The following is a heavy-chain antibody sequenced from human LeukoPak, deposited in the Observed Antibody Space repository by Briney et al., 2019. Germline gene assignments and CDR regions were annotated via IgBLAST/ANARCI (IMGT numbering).Heavy chain of an antibody. CDR2: IKQDGSEK. Sequence: ETLSLTCAVYGGSFSGYYWSWVRQAPGKGLECVADIKQDGSEKYYVDSVKGRFTISRDNAKNSLFLQMNSLRAEDTAVYYCARDFSVAGSPPDYWGQGTLVTVSS. D-gene: IGHD6-19*01. CDR3: ARDFSVAGSPPDY. CDR1: GGSFSGYY. V-gene: IGHV3-7*03. J-gene: IGHJ4*02.